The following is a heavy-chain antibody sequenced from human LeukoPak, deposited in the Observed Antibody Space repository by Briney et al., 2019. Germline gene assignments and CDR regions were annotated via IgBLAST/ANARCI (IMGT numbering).Heavy chain of an antibody. J-gene: IGHJ4*02. CDR1: GGSIIDYY. CDR2: IYTSGST. Sequence: SETLSLTCTVSGGSIIDYYWSWIRQSAGKGLEWIGRIYTSGSTNYNPSLKSRVTMSVDTSKNQFSLKLTSVTAADTAVYYCARDSPPAYCSDGSCYFDYWGQGTLVTVSS. CDR3: ARDSPPAYCSDGSCYFDY. V-gene: IGHV4-4*07. D-gene: IGHD2-15*01.